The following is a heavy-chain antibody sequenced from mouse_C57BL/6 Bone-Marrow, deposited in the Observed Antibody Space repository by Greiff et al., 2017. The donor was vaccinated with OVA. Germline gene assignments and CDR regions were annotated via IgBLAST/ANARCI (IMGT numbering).Heavy chain of an antibody. CDR2: IDPSDSYT. CDR3: ARINYSTAY. D-gene: IGHD2-1*01. Sequence: QVHVKQPGAELVKPGASVKLSCKASGYTFTSYWMQWVKQRPGQGLEWIGEIDPSDSYTNYNQKFKGKATLTVDTSSSTAYMQLSSLTSEDSAVYYCARINYSTAYWGQGTLVTVSA. CDR1: GYTFTSYW. V-gene: IGHV1-50*01. J-gene: IGHJ3*01.